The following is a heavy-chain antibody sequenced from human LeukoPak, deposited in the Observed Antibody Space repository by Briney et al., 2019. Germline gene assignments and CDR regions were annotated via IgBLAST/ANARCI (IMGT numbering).Heavy chain of an antibody. J-gene: IGHJ4*02. CDR1: GFTFSSYW. CDR2: IKQDGSEK. Sequence: GGSLRLSCAASGFTFSSYWMSWVRQAPGKGLEWVANIKQDGSEKYYVDSVKGRFTITRDNAQNSLTLHMNTLRADDTAVYYCAKDGGTHFDHWGQGTLVTVSS. V-gene: IGHV3-7*01. CDR3: AKDGGTHFDH. D-gene: IGHD1-26*01.